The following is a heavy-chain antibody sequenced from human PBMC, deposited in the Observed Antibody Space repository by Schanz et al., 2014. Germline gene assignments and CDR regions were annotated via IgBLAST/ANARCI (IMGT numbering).Heavy chain of an antibody. CDR3: ARPRFDYGEVDC. CDR1: GFTFRDYY. J-gene: IGHJ4*02. D-gene: IGHD4-17*01. Sequence: QVQLVESGGGLVKPGGSLRLSCAASGFTFRDYYMSWIRQAPGKGLEWGSDISSGSSYANYADSVKGRFTISRDNAKNSLYLQMSSLRAEDTAVYYCARPRFDYGEVDCWGQGTLVTVSS. CDR2: ISSGSSYA. V-gene: IGHV3-11*05.